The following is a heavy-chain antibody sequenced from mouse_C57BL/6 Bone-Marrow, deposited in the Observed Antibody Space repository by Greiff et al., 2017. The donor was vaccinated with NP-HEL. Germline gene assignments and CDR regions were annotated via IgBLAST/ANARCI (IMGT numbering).Heavy chain of an antibody. J-gene: IGHJ2*01. CDR3: ARRYFDY. CDR1: GYAFTNYL. V-gene: IGHV1-54*01. CDR2: INPGSGGT. Sequence: QVQLQQSGAELVRPGTSVKVSCKASGYAFTNYLIEWVKQRPGQGLEWIGVINPGSGGTNYNEKFKGKATLTADKSSSTAYMQLSSLTSEDSSVYFCARRYFDYWGQGTTLTVSS.